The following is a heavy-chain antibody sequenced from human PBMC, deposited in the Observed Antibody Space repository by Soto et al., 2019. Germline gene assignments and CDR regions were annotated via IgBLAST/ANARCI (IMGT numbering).Heavy chain of an antibody. CDR2: IYYSGST. CDR3: ARPVQDYYYDSSGYPVFDI. Sequence: QLQLQESGPGLVKPSETLSLTCTVSGGSISSSSYYWGWIRQPPGKGLEWIGSIYYSGSTYYNPSLKSRVTISVDTSKNQFSLKLSSVTAADTAVYYCARPVQDYYYDSSGYPVFDIWGQGTMVTVSS. D-gene: IGHD3-22*01. V-gene: IGHV4-39*01. J-gene: IGHJ3*02. CDR1: GGSISSSSYY.